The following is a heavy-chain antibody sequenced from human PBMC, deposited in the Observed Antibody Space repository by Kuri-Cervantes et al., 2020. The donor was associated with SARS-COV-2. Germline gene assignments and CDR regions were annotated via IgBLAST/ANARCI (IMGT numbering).Heavy chain of an antibody. CDR1: GGSISSGGYY. CDR2: IYHSGST. D-gene: IGHD3-10*01. J-gene: IGHJ4*02. Sequence: SCTVSGGSISSGGYYWSWIRQPPGKGLEWIGYIYHSGSTYYNPSLKSRVTISVDRSKNQFSLKLSSVTAADTAVYYCARYYYGSGSARGGRDYWGQGTLVTVSS. V-gene: IGHV4-30-2*01. CDR3: ARYYYGSGSARGGRDY.